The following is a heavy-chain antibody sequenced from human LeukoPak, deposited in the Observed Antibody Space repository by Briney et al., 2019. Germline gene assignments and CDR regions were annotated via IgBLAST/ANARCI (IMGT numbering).Heavy chain of an antibody. V-gene: IGHV3-30-3*01. J-gene: IGHJ4*02. CDR2: ISYDGSNK. CDR1: GFTFSSYA. Sequence: GGSLRLSCAASGFTFSSYAMHWVRQAPGKGLEWVAVISYDGSNKYYADSVKGRFTISRDNAKNSLYLQMNSLRAEDTALYYCAKDFNYGDYVLPDYWGQGTLVTVSS. CDR3: AKDFNYGDYVLPDY. D-gene: IGHD4-17*01.